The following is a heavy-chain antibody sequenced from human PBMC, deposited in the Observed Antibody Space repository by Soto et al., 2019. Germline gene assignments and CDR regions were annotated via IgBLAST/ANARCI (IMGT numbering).Heavy chain of an antibody. D-gene: IGHD2-15*01. Sequence: GGSLRLSCAASGFTFSDYYMSWIRQAPGKGLEWVSYISSSGSTIYYADSVKGRFTISRDNAKNSLYLQMNSLRAEDTAVYYCARVCRGYCSGGSCYSRCSNAFDIWGQGTMVTVSS. CDR3: ARVCRGYCSGGSCYSRCSNAFDI. CDR2: ISSSGSTI. V-gene: IGHV3-11*01. CDR1: GFTFSDYY. J-gene: IGHJ3*02.